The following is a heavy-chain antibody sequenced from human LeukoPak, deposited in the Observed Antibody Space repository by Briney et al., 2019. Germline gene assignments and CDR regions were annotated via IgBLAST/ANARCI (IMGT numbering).Heavy chain of an antibody. CDR3: ARDRCSSTSCYDRPLDY. J-gene: IGHJ4*02. CDR2: IIPIFGTA. V-gene: IGHV1-69*13. D-gene: IGHD2-2*01. CDR1: GGTFSSYA. Sequence: SVKVSCKASGGTFSSYAISWVRQAPGQGLEWMGGIIPIFGTANYAQKFQGRVTITADESTSTAYMELSSLRSEDTAVYYCARDRCSSTSCYDRPLDYWGQGTLVTVSS.